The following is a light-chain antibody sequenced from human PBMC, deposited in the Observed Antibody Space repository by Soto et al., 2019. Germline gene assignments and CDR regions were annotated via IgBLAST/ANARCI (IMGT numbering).Light chain of an antibody. V-gene: IGKV3-15*01. CDR3: QQYNNWLPLT. J-gene: IGKJ4*01. Sequence: EIVMTQSPATLSVSPGERATLSCRASQSISSNLAWYQKKHGQAPRLLIYGASTRDTGIPARFSGSGSGTEFTLTINSLQSEDFAVYYCQQYNNWLPLTFGGGTKVESK. CDR2: GAS. CDR1: QSISSN.